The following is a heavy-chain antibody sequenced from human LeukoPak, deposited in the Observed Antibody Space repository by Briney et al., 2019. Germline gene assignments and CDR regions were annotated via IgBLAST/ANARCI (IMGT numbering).Heavy chain of an antibody. Sequence: PGRSLRLSCAASGFTFSSYSMNWVRQAPGKGLEWVSYISSSSSTIYYADSVKGRFTISRDNAKNSLYLQMNSLRAEDTAVYYCARDATPYDFWSGYPNYYYYYYMDVWGKGTTVTVSS. CDR1: GFTFSSYS. V-gene: IGHV3-48*01. CDR2: ISSSSSTI. J-gene: IGHJ6*03. CDR3: ARDATPYDFWSGYPNYYYYYYMDV. D-gene: IGHD3-3*01.